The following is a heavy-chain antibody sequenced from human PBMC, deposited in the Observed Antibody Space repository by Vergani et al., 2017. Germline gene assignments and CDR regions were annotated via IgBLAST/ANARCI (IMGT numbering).Heavy chain of an antibody. CDR3: ARDRGDWRYSRYYYNYYKDV. V-gene: IGHV3-30-3*01. CDR1: GFTFGDHG. CDR2: ISYDGTNK. J-gene: IGHJ6*03. D-gene: IGHD2-8*02. Sequence: QVQLVESGGGVVQPGRSLRLSCAASGFTFGDHGIHWVRRAPGKGLEWVALISYDGTNKYYTNTVRSRFTISRENSKSTLFLHMNSLRVEDMAVYYCARDRGDWRYSRYYYNYYKDVRGKATTGTVSS.